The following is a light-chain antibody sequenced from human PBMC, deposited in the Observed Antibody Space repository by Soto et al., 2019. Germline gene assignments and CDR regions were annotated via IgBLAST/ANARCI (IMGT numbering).Light chain of an antibody. Sequence: DTQMTQSPSSLSASVGDRVTITCRASQSISGSLCWYQQKPGKAPNLLIHSASTLQSGVPSRFSGSGSGTDFTLTISSLQPEDFATYYCQQSDSIPWTFGRGTKVDSK. CDR3: QQSDSIPWT. CDR2: SAS. J-gene: IGKJ1*01. V-gene: IGKV1-39*01. CDR1: QSISGS.